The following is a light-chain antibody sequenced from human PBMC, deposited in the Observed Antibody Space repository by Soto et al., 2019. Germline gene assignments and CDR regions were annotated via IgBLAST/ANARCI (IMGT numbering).Light chain of an antibody. CDR3: SSYTSSNTLVV. CDR2: EVS. CDR1: SSDVGGYNY. J-gene: IGLJ1*01. V-gene: IGLV2-14*01. Sequence: QSVLTQPASVSGSPGQSITISCTGTSSDVGGYNYVSWYQQHPGKAPKLMIYEVSNRPSGVSNRFSGPKSGNTASLTISGLQAEDEADYYCSSYTSSNTLVVFGTGTKVTV.